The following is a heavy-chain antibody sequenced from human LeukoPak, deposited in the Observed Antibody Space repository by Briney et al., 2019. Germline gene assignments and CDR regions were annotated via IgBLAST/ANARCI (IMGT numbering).Heavy chain of an antibody. J-gene: IGHJ4*02. CDR2: ISASGGST. V-gene: IGHV3-23*01. CDR3: ARGLGYCSSTSCYSLGY. CDR1: GFTFSSSA. Sequence: PGGSLRLSCAASGFTFSSSAMSWVRQVPGKGLEWVSGISASGGSTSYADSVRGRFTISRDNSKNTLYVQMNSLRDEDTAVYYCARGLGYCSSTSCYSLGYWGQGTLVTVSS. D-gene: IGHD2-2*01.